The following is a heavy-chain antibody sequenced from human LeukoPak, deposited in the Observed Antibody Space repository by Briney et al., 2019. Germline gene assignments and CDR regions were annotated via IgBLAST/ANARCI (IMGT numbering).Heavy chain of an antibody. V-gene: IGHV6-1*01. CDR1: GDSVSSNSAA. CDR3: ARGLATGYGFRTFDY. Sequence: SQTLSLTCAISGDSVSSNSAAWNWIRQSPSRGLEWLGRTYYRSRWYNDYAESVKSRITINPDTSKNQFSLQLNSVTPEDTAVYYCARGLATGYGFRTFDYWGQGTLVTVSS. D-gene: IGHD5-12*01. J-gene: IGHJ4*02. CDR2: TYYRSRWYN.